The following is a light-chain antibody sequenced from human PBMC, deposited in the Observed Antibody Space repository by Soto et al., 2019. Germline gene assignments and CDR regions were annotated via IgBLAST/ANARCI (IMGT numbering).Light chain of an antibody. J-gene: IGKJ2*01. CDR2: GSS. CDR3: QQYKNWPYT. V-gene: IGKV3-15*01. CDR1: QSVSGD. Sequence: EIVMTQSPATLSVSRGERATLSCRASQSVSGDLAWYQQKPGQAPKLLIYGSSTRATGIPARFSGSGSGTGFTLTISSLQSEDFAVYYCQQYKNWPYTFGQGTKVEIK.